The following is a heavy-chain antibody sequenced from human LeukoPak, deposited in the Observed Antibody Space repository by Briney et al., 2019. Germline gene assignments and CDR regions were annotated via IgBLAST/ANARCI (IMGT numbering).Heavy chain of an antibody. D-gene: IGHD5-12*01. J-gene: IGHJ3*02. CDR2: IYYSGST. Sequence: SETLSLTCTVSGGSISSYSWSWIRQPPGKGLEWIGSIYYSGSTNYNPSLKSRVTMSVDTSKNQFSLKLSSVTAADTAVYYCARHGGESIVAMILHAFDIWGQWTMVTVSS. CDR1: GGSISSYS. CDR3: ARHGGESIVAMILHAFDI. V-gene: IGHV4-59*08.